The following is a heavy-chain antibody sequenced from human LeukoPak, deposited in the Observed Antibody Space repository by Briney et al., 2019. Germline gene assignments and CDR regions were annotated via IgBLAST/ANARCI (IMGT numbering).Heavy chain of an antibody. CDR2: INPKSGGT. D-gene: IGHD6-19*01. CDR1: GYTFTGYY. V-gene: IGHV1-2*02. CDR3: ARSWGVSSGWYQLGY. J-gene: IGHJ4*02. Sequence: SSVKVSCKASGYTFTGYYMHWVRQPPGQGLERMGWINPKSGGTNYAQKFQGRVTMTRDTSISAAYMALSRLRSDHTAVYHCARSWGVSSGWYQLGYWGQGTLVTVSS.